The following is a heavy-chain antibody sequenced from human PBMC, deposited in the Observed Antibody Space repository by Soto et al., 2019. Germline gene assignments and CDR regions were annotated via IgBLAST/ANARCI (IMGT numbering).Heavy chain of an antibody. D-gene: IGHD6-25*01. Sequence: QVQLVQSGAEMKKPGASVKLSCKTSGINYNTYAIHWVRQAPGQGLEWMGWINAGNGGTRYSQNFKGRVTLTRDTNASTVYMVLDSLKSEETGVYYCARAIRGYVTWGQGTLVTVSS. CDR2: INAGNGGT. CDR3: ARAIRGYVT. CDR1: GINYNTYA. V-gene: IGHV1-3*01. J-gene: IGHJ4*02.